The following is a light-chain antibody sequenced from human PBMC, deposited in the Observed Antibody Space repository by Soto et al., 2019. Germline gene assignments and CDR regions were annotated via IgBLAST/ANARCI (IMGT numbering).Light chain of an antibody. Sequence: QSVLTQPASVSGSPGQWITISCTGTSSDNGGFNSVSWYQLRPGTAPKLILYDVVDRPSGVSYRFSGSKSGNTASLTISGLQAADEADYFCSSYTSTMTNVFGSGTKVTVL. V-gene: IGLV2-14*03. CDR2: DVV. CDR1: SSDNGGFNS. J-gene: IGLJ1*01. CDR3: SSYTSTMTNV.